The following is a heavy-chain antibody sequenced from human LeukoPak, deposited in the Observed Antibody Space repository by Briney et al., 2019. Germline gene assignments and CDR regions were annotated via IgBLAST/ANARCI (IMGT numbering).Heavy chain of an antibody. V-gene: IGHV1-18*01. J-gene: IGHJ6*03. CDR1: GYTFTSYD. CDR3: ARASYYDSSGYYYYYYMDV. D-gene: IGHD3-22*01. Sequence: ASVKVSCKASGYTFTSYDISWVRQAPGQGLEWMGWISAYNGNTNYAQKLQGRVTMTTDTSTSTAYMELRSLRSDDTAVYYCARASYYDSSGYYYYYYMDVWGKGTTVTVSS. CDR2: ISAYNGNT.